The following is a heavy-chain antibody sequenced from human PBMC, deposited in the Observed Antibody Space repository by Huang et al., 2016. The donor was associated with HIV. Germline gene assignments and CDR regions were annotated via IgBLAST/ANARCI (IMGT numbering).Heavy chain of an antibody. Sequence: LVESGGGFVQPGGSLRLSCSVSGFTVGNSYMSWVRQAPGEGLEWVSGIHSGGNTYYVNSVRGRFTVSRDISNNTVYLQMNSLRVDDTAVYFCARDRRRATGNFYGMDVWGLGITVTVSS. CDR2: IHSGGNT. CDR1: GFTVGNSY. D-gene: IGHD3-3*01. J-gene: IGHJ6*02. CDR3: ARDRRRATGNFYGMDV. V-gene: IGHV3-53*01.